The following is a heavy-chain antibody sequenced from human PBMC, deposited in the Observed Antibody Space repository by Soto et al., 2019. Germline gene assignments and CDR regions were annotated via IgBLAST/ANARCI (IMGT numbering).Heavy chain of an antibody. CDR3: ARDRLEYDFWSGYNDY. J-gene: IGHJ4*02. Sequence: QVQLVQSGAEVKKPGSSVKVSCKASGGTFSSYAISWVRQAPGQGLEWMGGIIPIFGTANYAQKFEGRVTITADESTSTGYMELSSLRSEDTAVYYCARDRLEYDFWSGYNDYWGQGTLVTVSS. CDR2: IIPIFGTA. CDR1: GGTFSSYA. V-gene: IGHV1-69*01. D-gene: IGHD3-3*01.